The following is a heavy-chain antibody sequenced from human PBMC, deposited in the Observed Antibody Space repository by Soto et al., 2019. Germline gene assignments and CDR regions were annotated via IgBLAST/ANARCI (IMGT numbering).Heavy chain of an antibody. J-gene: IGHJ4*02. CDR2: TYYRSNWRH. CDR3: ARGVAGSGFDL. V-gene: IGHV6-1*01. Sequence: TLSLPCAISGDSVSSNTAAWNWIRSSPSRGLEWLGRTYYRSNWRHDYAVSVKSRITVNPDTSKNHFSLQLNSVTPDDTAVYYCARGVAGSGFDLWGQGTLVTVSS. CDR1: GDSVSSNTAA. D-gene: IGHD6-19*01.